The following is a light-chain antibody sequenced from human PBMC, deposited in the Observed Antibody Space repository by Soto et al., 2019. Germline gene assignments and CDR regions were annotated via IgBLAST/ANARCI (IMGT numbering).Light chain of an antibody. J-gene: IGKJ4*01. CDR1: QSVLYSSNNKNY. Sequence: DIVMTQSPDSLAVSLGERVTINCKSSQSVLYSSNNKNYLAWYQQKPGQPPKLIIYWASTRESGVPDRFSGSGSGTDFTLTISSLQAEDVAVYYCQQYYNTPLTFGGGTKVEIK. V-gene: IGKV4-1*01. CDR2: WAS. CDR3: QQYYNTPLT.